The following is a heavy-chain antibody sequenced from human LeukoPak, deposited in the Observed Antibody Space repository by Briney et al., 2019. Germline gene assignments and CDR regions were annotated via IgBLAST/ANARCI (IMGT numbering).Heavy chain of an antibody. CDR3: ARTGVGGGYRFDY. V-gene: IGHV3-23*01. J-gene: IGHJ4*02. CDR1: EFTFSNYA. D-gene: IGHD1-26*01. CDR2: ISGSGGST. Sequence: GGSLRLSCAASEFTFSNYAMTWVRQAPGKGLEWVSGISGSGGSTYYADSVRGRFTISRDNFKNTVYMQMNSLRAEDTAIYYCARTGVGGGYRFDYWGQGNLVTVSS.